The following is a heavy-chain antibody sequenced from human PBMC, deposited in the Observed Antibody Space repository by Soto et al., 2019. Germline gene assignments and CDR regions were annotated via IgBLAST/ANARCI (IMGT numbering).Heavy chain of an antibody. CDR1: GFTLGDYA. J-gene: IGHJ4*02. V-gene: IGHV3-23*01. CDR3: AKDPYSYGPDY. D-gene: IGHD1-26*01. Sequence: EEQLLESGGGVIQPGGSLRLSCAASGFTLGDYAMSWVRQAPGKGLEWASVISGSGERTLYIDSVKGRFTISRDTSKNTLYLQMNSLRADDTAVYYCAKDPYSYGPDYWGRGTLVIVS. CDR2: ISGSGERT.